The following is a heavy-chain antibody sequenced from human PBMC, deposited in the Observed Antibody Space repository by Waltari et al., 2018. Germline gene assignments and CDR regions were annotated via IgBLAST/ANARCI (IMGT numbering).Heavy chain of an antibody. CDR2: VSGSGATP. D-gene: IGHD3-16*02. J-gene: IGHJ4*02. Sequence: EVQLLESAGGLVQPGGALSLSCAASGFSFLGSAMCWVRQAPGEGREWVASVSGSGATPFYADSVKGRFTIVRDNSRDTVYLQMNSLRVDDSAVYYCAKGSRGYTNYFFDYWGQGALVTVSS. CDR1: GFSFLGSA. V-gene: IGHV3-23*01. CDR3: AKGSRGYTNYFFDY.